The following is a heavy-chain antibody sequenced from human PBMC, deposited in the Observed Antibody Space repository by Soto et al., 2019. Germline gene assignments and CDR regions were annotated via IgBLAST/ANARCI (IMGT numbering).Heavy chain of an antibody. V-gene: IGHV3-73*02. D-gene: IGHD4-17*01. CDR2: IGSKTNSYAT. CDR1: GFTFSGSA. CDR3: TNNDYGVF. J-gene: IGHJ4*02. Sequence: EVQLVESGGGLVQPGGSLKLSCAASGFTFSGSAIHWVRQASGKGLEWVGRIGSKTNSYATAYAASVKGRFTISRDDSKNTAYLQMNSLKTDDTAVYYCTNNDYGVFWGRGTLVTVSS.